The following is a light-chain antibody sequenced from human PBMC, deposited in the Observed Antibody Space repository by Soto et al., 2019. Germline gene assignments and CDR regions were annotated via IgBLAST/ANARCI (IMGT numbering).Light chain of an antibody. CDR3: QQYNTYPLT. J-gene: IGKJ4*01. CDR1: QSISSW. V-gene: IGKV1-5*03. CDR2: KAS. Sequence: DNQMTQSPSTQSASVGDRVTITCRASQSISSWLAWNQQKPGKAPKVLIYKASSLESGVPSRFSGSGSGTEFTLTISSLQPDHFATYYCQQYNTYPLTFGGGTKVEIK.